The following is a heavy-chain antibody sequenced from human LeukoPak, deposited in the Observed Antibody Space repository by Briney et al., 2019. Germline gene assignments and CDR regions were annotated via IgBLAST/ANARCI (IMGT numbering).Heavy chain of an antibody. J-gene: IGHJ5*02. CDR1: GFSLSTRGVG. CDR3: AHHVFTFLGVLKVTESGASDP. Sequence: SGPTLVNPTQTLTLTCSFSGFSLSTRGVGVGWIRQPPGKALEWLAFIYWDDNKRYSPALQSRLTITKDTSKNQVVLTMTNMDPVAPAPYYCAHHVFTFLGVLKVTESGASDPWGQEPWSPSPQ. V-gene: IGHV2-5*02. D-gene: IGHD3-16*01. CDR2: IYWDDNK.